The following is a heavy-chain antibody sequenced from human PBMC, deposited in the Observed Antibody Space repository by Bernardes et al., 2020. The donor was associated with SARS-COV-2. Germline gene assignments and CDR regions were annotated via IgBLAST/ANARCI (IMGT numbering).Heavy chain of an antibody. V-gene: IGHV4-4*02. CDR3: ARLLSSGGAYWRFDD. D-gene: IGHD1-26*01. CDR1: GDSISSSNW. J-gene: IGHJ4*02. Sequence: ETLSLTCAVSGDSISSSNWWTWVRQPPGKGLEWIGEFHHSGRSNYNSSLTSRVTMSVDMSKNQFSLNLKSVTAADTAIYYCARLLSSGGAYWRFDDWGQGTLVTVSS. CDR2: FHHSGRS.